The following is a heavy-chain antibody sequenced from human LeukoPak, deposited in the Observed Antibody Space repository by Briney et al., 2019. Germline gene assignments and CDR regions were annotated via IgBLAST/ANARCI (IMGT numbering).Heavy chain of an antibody. J-gene: IGHJ5*02. D-gene: IGHD2-2*01. V-gene: IGHV4-31*03. CDR2: IYYSGST. CDR3: ARSPRGYCSSTSCYGVWFDP. CDR1: GGSISSGGYY. Sequence: SETLSLTCTVSGGSISSGGYYWSWIRQHPGKGLEWIGYIYYSGSTYYNPSLKSRVTISVDTSKNQFSLKLSSVTAADTAVYYCARSPRGYCSSTSCYGVWFDPWGQGTLVTVSS.